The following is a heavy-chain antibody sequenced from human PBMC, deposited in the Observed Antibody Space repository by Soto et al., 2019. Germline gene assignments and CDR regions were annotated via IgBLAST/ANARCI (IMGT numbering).Heavy chain of an antibody. Sequence: EVQLVESGGGLVKPGGSQRLSCSASGFDFTNAWMNWVRQAPGKGLEWVGRIKAKADGGTIDYAAPVSGRFTISRDDSDNTLFLQMSGLKTEDTAVYFCATDDYYETSGYSEYWGQGTLVTVSS. CDR1: GFDFTNAW. V-gene: IGHV3-15*07. D-gene: IGHD3-22*01. J-gene: IGHJ4*02. CDR2: IKAKADGGTI. CDR3: ATDDYYETSGYSEY.